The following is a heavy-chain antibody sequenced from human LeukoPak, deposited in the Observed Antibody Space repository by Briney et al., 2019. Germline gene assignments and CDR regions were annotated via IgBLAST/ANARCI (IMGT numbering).Heavy chain of an antibody. CDR1: GFTFSSYA. J-gene: IGHJ4*02. Sequence: PGRSLRLSCAASGFTFSSYAMSWVRQAPGKGLEWVSAISGSGGSTYYADSVKGRFTISRDNSKNTLYLQMNSLRAEDTAVYYCAKDPNSSGWPKYYFDYWGQGTLVTVSS. CDR2: ISGSGGST. V-gene: IGHV3-23*01. CDR3: AKDPNSSGWPKYYFDY. D-gene: IGHD6-19*01.